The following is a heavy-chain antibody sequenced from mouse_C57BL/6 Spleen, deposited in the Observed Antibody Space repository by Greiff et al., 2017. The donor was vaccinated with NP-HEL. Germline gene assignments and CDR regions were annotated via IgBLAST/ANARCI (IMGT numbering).Heavy chain of an antibody. J-gene: IGHJ3*01. Sequence: QVQLQQPGAELVKPGASVKMSCKASGYTFTSYWITWVKQRPGQGLEWIGDIYPGSGSTNYNEKFKSKATLTVDKSSSTAYMQLSSLTSEDSAVYYCARWDDYDGAGFGCWGQGALVTVAA. D-gene: IGHD2-4*01. CDR2: IYPGSGST. CDR1: GYTFTSYW. CDR3: ARWDDYDGAGFGC. V-gene: IGHV1-55*01.